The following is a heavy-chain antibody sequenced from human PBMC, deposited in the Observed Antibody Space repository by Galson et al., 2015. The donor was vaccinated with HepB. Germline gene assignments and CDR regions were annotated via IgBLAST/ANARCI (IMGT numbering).Heavy chain of an antibody. J-gene: IGHJ3*02. CDR1: GYSFTAYW. D-gene: IGHD2-21*02. Sequence: QSGAEVKKPGESLRISCKASGYSFTAYWITWVRQKPGKGPECMGRIKPSDSYTNYSPTFQGHVTISVDKSIDTAYLQWSSLKASDTAMYYCARLGDSGFYGALDIWGQATMVTVSS. CDR2: IKPSDSYT. CDR3: ARLGDSGFYGALDI. V-gene: IGHV5-10-1*01.